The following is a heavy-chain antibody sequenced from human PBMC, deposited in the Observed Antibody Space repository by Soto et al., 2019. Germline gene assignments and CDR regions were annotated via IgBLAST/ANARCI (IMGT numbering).Heavy chain of an antibody. CDR2: ISPTGNT. CDR1: TGYA. V-gene: IGHV3-23*01. Sequence: GSLRLSCTALTGYAMSWVRRGPGKGLEWISTISPTGNTHYADSVEGRSTIPRDDSKNTFYLQMNNLRADDTGVYYCAKDPSTGHADLWGQGTLVTVSS. CDR3: AKDPSTGHADL. D-gene: IGHD3-9*01. J-gene: IGHJ5*02.